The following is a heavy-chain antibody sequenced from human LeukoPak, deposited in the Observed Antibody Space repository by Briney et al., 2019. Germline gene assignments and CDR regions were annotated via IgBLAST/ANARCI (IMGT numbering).Heavy chain of an antibody. D-gene: IGHD3-9*01. CDR2: IYYSGST. CDR3: AREWRYFDWSHPSYNWFDP. V-gene: IGHV4-61*01. CDR1: GGSVSSGSYY. Sequence: SETLSLTCTVSGGSVSSGSYYWSWIRQPPGKGLEWIGYIYYSGSTNYNPSLKSRVTISVDTSKNQFSLKLSSVTAADTAVYYCAREWRYFDWSHPSYNWFDPWGQGTLVTVSS. J-gene: IGHJ5*02.